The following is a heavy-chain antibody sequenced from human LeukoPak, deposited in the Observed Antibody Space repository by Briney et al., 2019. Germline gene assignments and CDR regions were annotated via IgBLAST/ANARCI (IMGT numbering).Heavy chain of an antibody. J-gene: IGHJ4*02. D-gene: IGHD5-18*01. V-gene: IGHV3-21*01. CDR1: GFTFSSYN. CDR2: HSSSGTYI. Sequence: PGGSLRLSCAASGFTFSSYNMNWVRQAPGKGLEWVSSHSSSGTYIFYADSLKGRFTISRDNAKKSLYLQMNSLRAEDTAVYYCAKGSWIQLWKTSFDYWGQGTLVTVSS. CDR3: AKGSWIQLWKTSFDY.